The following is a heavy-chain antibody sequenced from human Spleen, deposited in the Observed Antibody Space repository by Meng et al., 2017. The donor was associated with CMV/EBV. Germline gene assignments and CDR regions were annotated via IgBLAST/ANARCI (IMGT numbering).Heavy chain of an antibody. V-gene: IGHV4-59*01. J-gene: IGHJ4*02. CDR2: IYYSGST. Sequence: SETLSLTCTVSGGSISGSYWSWVRQPPGKGLEWIGYIYYSGSTKYNPSLESRVTISLDASKNQFSLKLNSVTAADTAVYYCAREYDSSTYYSRFFFDYWGQGALVTVSS. D-gene: IGHD3-22*01. CDR1: GGSISGSY. CDR3: AREYDSSTYYSRFFFDY.